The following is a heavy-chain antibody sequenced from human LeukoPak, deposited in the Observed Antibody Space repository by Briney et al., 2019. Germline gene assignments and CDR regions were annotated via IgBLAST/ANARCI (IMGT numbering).Heavy chain of an antibody. CDR3: AKDDYDILTGSGGFDY. D-gene: IGHD3-9*01. Sequence: GGSLRLSCAASGFTFDDYAMHWVRQAPGKGVEGVSGISWNSGSIGYADSVKGRLTISRDNAKNSLYLQMSSLRAEDTALYYCAKDDYDILTGSGGFDYWGQGTLVTVSS. CDR1: GFTFDDYA. V-gene: IGHV3-9*01. CDR2: ISWNSGSI. J-gene: IGHJ4*02.